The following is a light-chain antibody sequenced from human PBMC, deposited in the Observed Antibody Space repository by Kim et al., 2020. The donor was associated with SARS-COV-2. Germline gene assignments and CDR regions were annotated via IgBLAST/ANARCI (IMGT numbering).Light chain of an antibody. CDR3: QQYYNWPLT. CDR2: GAS. V-gene: IGKV3-15*01. J-gene: IGKJ4*01. CDR1: QSINSN. Sequence: EIVMTQSPATLSVSPGDRVTLSCRASQSINSNFAWYQQKPGQTPRVLIYGASTRATGIPARFSGSGSGTEFTLTISSLQSEDFAVHYCQQYYNWPLTFGGGTKVDIK.